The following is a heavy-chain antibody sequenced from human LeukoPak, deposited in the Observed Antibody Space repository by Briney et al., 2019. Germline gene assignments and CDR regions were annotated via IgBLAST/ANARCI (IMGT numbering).Heavy chain of an antibody. Sequence: GASVKVSCKASGGTFSSYAINWVRQATGQGLEWMGWMNPNSGNTGYAQKFQGRVTMTRNTSISTAYMELSSLRSEDTAVYYCARGVVYDSSGYYYLHYYYYYGMDVWGQGTTVTVSS. CDR1: GGTFSSYA. V-gene: IGHV1-8*02. D-gene: IGHD3-22*01. J-gene: IGHJ6*02. CDR3: ARGVVYDSSGYYYLHYYYYYGMDV. CDR2: MNPNSGNT.